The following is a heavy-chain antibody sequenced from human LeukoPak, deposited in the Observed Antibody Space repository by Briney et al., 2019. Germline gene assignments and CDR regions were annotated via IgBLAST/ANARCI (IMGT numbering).Heavy chain of an antibody. Sequence: PSETLSLTCTVFGGSISSDYWSWIRQPAGKGLEWIGRFQMSGSTNYNPSLKSRVTMSVDTSTNQFSLKLSSVTAADTAVYYCARDGGYSSSWSYYFDYWGQGTLVTVSS. D-gene: IGHD6-13*01. J-gene: IGHJ4*02. V-gene: IGHV4-4*07. CDR1: GGSISSDY. CDR2: FQMSGST. CDR3: ARDGGYSSSWSYYFDY.